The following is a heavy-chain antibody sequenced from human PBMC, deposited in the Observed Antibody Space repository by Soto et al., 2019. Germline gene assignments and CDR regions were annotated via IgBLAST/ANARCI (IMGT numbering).Heavy chain of an antibody. D-gene: IGHD6-13*01. V-gene: IGHV5-10-1*01. Sequence: PGESLKISCKGSGYSFTSYWISWVRQMPGKGLEWMGRIDPSDSYTNYSPSFQGHVTISADKSISTAYLQWSSLKASDTAMYYCARLGPKDYSSSCYWFDPWGQGTLVTVSS. CDR3: ARLGPKDYSSSCYWFDP. CDR2: IDPSDSYT. CDR1: GYSFTSYW. J-gene: IGHJ5*02.